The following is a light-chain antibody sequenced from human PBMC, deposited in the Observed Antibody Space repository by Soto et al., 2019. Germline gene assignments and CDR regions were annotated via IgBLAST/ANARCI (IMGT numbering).Light chain of an antibody. CDR3: QHYGTSQGT. CDR2: GAS. V-gene: IGKV3-20*01. Sequence: EIVLTQSPGALSLSPGTRATLSCRASQSVRNNYLAWYQQKPGQAPSLLIYGASSRATGIPARFSGSGSGTDFTLTISRLEPEDFAVYYCQHYGTSQGTFGQGTRLEIK. J-gene: IGKJ5*01. CDR1: QSVRNNY.